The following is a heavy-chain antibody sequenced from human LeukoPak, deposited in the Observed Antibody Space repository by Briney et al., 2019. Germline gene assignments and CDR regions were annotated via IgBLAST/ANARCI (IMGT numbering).Heavy chain of an antibody. Sequence: PSETLSLTCTVSGGSISSYYWSWIRQPPGKGLEWIGYIYYSGSTNYNPSLKSRVTISVDTSKNQFSLKLSSVTAADTAVYYCARDHFSSWRHYYYYYGMDAWGQGTTVTVSS. V-gene: IGHV4-59*01. CDR1: GGSISSYY. CDR3: ARDHFSSWRHYYYYYGMDA. J-gene: IGHJ6*02. CDR2: IYYSGST. D-gene: IGHD6-13*01.